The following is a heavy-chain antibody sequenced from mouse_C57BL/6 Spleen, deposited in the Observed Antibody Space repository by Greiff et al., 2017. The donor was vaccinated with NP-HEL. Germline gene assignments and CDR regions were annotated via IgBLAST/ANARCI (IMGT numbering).Heavy chain of an antibody. CDR1: GFNIKDYY. CDR3: TPPYYSNPWFAY. Sequence: DVKLQESGAELVRPGASVKLSCTASGFNIKDYYMHWVKQRPEQGLEWIGRIDPEDGDTEYAPKFQGKATMTADTSSNTAYLQLSSLTSEDTAVYYCTPPYYSNPWFAYWGQGTLVTVSA. D-gene: IGHD2-5*01. CDR2: IDPEDGDT. J-gene: IGHJ3*01. V-gene: IGHV14-1*01.